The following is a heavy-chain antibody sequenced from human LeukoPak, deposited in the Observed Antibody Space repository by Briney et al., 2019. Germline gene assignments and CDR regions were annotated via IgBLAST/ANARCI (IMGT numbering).Heavy chain of an antibody. CDR3: ARQPPGYCSGGSCYPFGYYYYGMDV. V-gene: IGHV4-61*08. Sequence: PSETLSLTCTVSGGSISSGGYYWSWIRQHPGKGLEWIGYIYYSGSTNYNPSLKSRVTISVDTSKNQFSLKLSSVTAADTAVYYCARQPPGYCSGGSCYPFGYYYYGMDVWGQGTTVTVSS. CDR1: GGSISSGGYY. D-gene: IGHD2-15*01. J-gene: IGHJ6*02. CDR2: IYYSGST.